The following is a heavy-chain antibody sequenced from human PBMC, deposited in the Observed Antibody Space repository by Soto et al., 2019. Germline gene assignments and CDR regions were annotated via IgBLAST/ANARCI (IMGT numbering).Heavy chain of an antibody. V-gene: IGHV4-31*03. CDR3: ARATGTRMPRNCDY. Sequence: LSLTCSVSGGSISTVSHYWTWIRQPPGKGLEWIGSIYHTGSTYYSKSLRSRLTMSVDTSKSQFSLRLSLLTAAHKAVYYCARATGTRMPRNCDYWDQRSVVTVSS. J-gene: IGHJ4*02. CDR2: IYHTGST. CDR1: GGSISTVSHY. D-gene: IGHD1-1*01.